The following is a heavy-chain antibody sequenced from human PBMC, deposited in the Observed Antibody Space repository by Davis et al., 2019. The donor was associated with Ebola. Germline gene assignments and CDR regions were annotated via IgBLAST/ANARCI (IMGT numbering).Heavy chain of an antibody. V-gene: IGHV3-23*01. CDR3: ASGLVGN. J-gene: IGHJ4*02. Sequence: PGGSLRLSCTDSVITFSSHAMTWVRQAPGKGLEWVSAISGSGGSTYYADSAKGRFTISRDNAKNSLYLQMNSLRAEDTAVYYCASGLVGNWGQGTLVTVSS. D-gene: IGHD6-6*01. CDR1: VITFSSHA. CDR2: ISGSGGST.